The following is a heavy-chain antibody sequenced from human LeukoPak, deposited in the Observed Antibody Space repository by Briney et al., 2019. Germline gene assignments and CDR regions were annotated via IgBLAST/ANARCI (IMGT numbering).Heavy chain of an antibody. CDR3: ARGTALSDYYYMDV. D-gene: IGHD2-2*01. V-gene: IGHV4-34*01. CDR2: INHSGST. Sequence: SETLSLTCAVYGGSFSGYYWSWIRQPPGKGLERIGEINHSGSTNYNPSLKSRVTISVDTSKNQFSLKLSSVTAADTAVYYCARGTALSDYYYMDVWGKGTTVTVSS. CDR1: GGSFSGYY. J-gene: IGHJ6*03.